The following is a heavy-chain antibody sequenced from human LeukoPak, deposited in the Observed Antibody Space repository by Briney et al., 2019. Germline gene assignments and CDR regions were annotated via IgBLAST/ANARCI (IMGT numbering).Heavy chain of an antibody. CDR1: GGSISSSSYY. V-gene: IGHV4-39*07. D-gene: IGHD6-25*01. Sequence: SETLSLTCTVSGGSISSSSYYWGWIRQPPGKGLEWIGSIYYSGSTYYSPSLKSRVTISVDTSKNQFSLKLSSVTAADTAVYYCAKIEAAGHWDYWGQGTLVTVSS. CDR3: AKIEAAGHWDY. CDR2: IYYSGST. J-gene: IGHJ4*02.